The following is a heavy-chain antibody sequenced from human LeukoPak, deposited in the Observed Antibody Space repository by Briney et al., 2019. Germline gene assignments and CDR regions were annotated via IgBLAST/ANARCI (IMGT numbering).Heavy chain of an antibody. J-gene: IGHJ4*02. Sequence: PSETLSLTCTVSGGSISSGGYYRSWIRQPPGKGLEWIGYIYHSGSTYYNPSLKSRVTISVDRSKNQFSLKLSSVTAADTAVYYCARGSKRYDFWSGYSDYWGQGTLVTVSS. D-gene: IGHD3-3*01. CDR1: GGSISSGGYY. CDR3: ARGSKRYDFWSGYSDY. V-gene: IGHV4-30-2*01. CDR2: IYHSGST.